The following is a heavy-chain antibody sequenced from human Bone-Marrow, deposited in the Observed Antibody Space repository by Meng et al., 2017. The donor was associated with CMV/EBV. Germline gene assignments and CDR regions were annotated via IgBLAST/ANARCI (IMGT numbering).Heavy chain of an antibody. D-gene: IGHD3-22*01. CDR1: GFTFSSYG. J-gene: IGHJ6*02. CDR2: IRYDGSNK. Sequence: GGSLRLSYAASGFTFSSYGMHWVRQAPGKGLEWVAFIRYDGSNKYYADSVKGRFTISRDNSKNTLYLQMNSLRAEDTAVYYCAKDQFVAVITDYYYYGMDVWGQGTTVTVSS. CDR3: AKDQFVAVITDYYYYGMDV. V-gene: IGHV3-30*02.